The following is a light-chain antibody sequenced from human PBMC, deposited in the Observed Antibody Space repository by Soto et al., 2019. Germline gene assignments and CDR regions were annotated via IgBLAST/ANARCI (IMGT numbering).Light chain of an antibody. CDR2: EVS. CDR3: SSYTSSSTLVV. J-gene: IGLJ2*01. Sequence: QSALTQPASVSGSPGQSITISCTGTSSDVGGYNYVSWYQQHPGKAPKLMIYEVSNRPSGGSNRFSGSKSGNTASLTISGRQAEDEADYYCSSYTSSSTLVVFVGGTKLTVL. CDR1: SSDVGGYNY. V-gene: IGLV2-14*01.